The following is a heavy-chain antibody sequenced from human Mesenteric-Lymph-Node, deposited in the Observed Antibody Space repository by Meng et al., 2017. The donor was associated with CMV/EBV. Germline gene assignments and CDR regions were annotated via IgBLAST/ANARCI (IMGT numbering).Heavy chain of an antibody. Sequence: GESLKISCAASGFTFSSYWMNWVRQAPGQGLEWVAGISFDGDGRYDADSVKGRFTISRDNSKNTLFLQMNSLRPEDTAVYYCARAVAAAEYFDLWGQGTLVTVSS. J-gene: IGHJ4*02. D-gene: IGHD6-13*01. CDR1: GFTFSSYW. CDR3: ARAVAAAEYFDL. V-gene: IGHV3-30-3*01. CDR2: ISFDGDGR.